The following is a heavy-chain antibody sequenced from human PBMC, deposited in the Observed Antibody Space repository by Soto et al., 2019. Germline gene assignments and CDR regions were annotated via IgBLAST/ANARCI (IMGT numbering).Heavy chain of an antibody. V-gene: IGHV3-30-3*01. CDR1: GFTFSSYA. CDR3: PRVGLSNRWTEALDV. CDR2: ISHDESNR. Sequence: QVQLVESGGGVVQPGRSLRLSCAASGFTFSSYAMHWVRQAPGRGLEWVAFISHDESNRLYADSVKGRFSISRDNSKNILYLQMSSLRLEDTAVCYCPRVGLSNRWTEALDVWGHGTTVTVSS. J-gene: IGHJ6*02. D-gene: IGHD2-15*01.